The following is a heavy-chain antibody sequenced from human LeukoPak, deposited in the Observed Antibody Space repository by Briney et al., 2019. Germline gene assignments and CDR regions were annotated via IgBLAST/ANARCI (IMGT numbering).Heavy chain of an antibody. D-gene: IGHD3-3*01. V-gene: IGHV4-4*07. CDR2: IYTSVST. CDR1: GASISSYY. CDR3: ARDLDFWSGYPNDY. Sequence: SETLSLTCTVSGASISSYYWSWLRQPAGKGLECLGRIYTSVSTNYNPSLKSRVTMSVDTSKNQFSLKLSSVTAADTAVYYCARDLDFWSGYPNDYWGQGTLVTVSS. J-gene: IGHJ4*02.